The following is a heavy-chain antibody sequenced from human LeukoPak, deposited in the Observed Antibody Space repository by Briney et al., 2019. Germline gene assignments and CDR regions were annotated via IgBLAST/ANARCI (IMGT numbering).Heavy chain of an antibody. CDR1: GFTFISYA. CDR2: ISAGGGTI. V-gene: IGHV3-23*01. Sequence: GGSLRLSCAASGFTFISYAMTWVRQAPGKGLGWVSAISAGGGTILYADSVKGRFTISRDNSKNTLYLQMNSLRAEDTAVYYCANLGNWNDVRDYWGQGTLVTVSS. CDR3: ANLGNWNDVRDY. D-gene: IGHD1-20*01. J-gene: IGHJ4*02.